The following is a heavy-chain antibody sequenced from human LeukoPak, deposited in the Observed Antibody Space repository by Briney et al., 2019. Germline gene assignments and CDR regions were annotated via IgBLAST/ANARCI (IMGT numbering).Heavy chain of an antibody. J-gene: IGHJ5*02. V-gene: IGHV4-34*01. CDR3: ASESYCSSTSCYPKGWFDP. Sequence: PSETLSLTCAVYGGSFSVYYWSWIRQSPGKGLEWIGEVNHSGSTNYNPSLKSRVTISVDRSKNQFSLKLSSVTAADTAVYYCASESYCSSTSCYPKGWFDPWGQGTLVTVSS. CDR2: VNHSGST. CDR1: GGSFSVYY. D-gene: IGHD2-2*01.